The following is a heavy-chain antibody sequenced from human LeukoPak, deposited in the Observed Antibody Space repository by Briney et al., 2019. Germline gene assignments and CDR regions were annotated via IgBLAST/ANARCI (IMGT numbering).Heavy chain of an antibody. D-gene: IGHD2-8*02. CDR3: AKDGSWSCTD. CDR1: GFTFSSSA. J-gene: IGHJ4*02. CDR2: IAHHGNNK. V-gene: IGHV3-30*02. Sequence: GGSLRLSCGASGFTFSSSAMHWVRQGPGKGLEWVAYIAHHGNNKYYADSVKGRFSISRDNSKGSLYLQMNSLRADDTAVYYCAKDGSWSCTDWGQGTLVRVSS.